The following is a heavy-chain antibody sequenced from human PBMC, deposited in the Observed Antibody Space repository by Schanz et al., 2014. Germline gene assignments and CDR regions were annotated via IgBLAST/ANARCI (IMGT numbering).Heavy chain of an antibody. Sequence: EVQLVESGGGLVQPGGSLRLSCAASGFSVGNKYMNWVRQAPGKGLEWVSAINTGVNTYYADSVRGRFTMSRDNSKNTLYLQMKSLRAEDTAVYYCARVKYCTITRCYRTETEGIYYMDVWGKGTTVTVSS. CDR3: ARVKYCTITRCYRTETEGIYYMDV. CDR1: GFSVGNKY. CDR2: INTGVNT. V-gene: IGHV3-53*01. D-gene: IGHD2-2*01. J-gene: IGHJ6*03.